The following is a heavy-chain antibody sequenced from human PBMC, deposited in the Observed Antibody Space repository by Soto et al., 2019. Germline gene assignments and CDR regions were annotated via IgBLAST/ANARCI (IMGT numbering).Heavy chain of an antibody. D-gene: IGHD2-21*01. V-gene: IGHV1-69*02. Sequence: QVQLVQSGAEVKKSGSSVKVSCEASGGSFISYTFTWVRQAPGQGLEWMGRIIPIQGRANYALKLQDRVTITADRSTKTVYMELRSLRPEDTAVYYCAKSLLFVDHAYMDVWGKGTTVTVSS. CDR3: AKSLLFVDHAYMDV. CDR1: GGSFISYT. J-gene: IGHJ6*03. CDR2: IIPIQGRA.